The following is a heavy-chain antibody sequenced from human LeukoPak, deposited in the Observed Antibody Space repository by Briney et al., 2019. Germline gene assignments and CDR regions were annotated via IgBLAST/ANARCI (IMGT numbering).Heavy chain of an antibody. D-gene: IGHD2-21*01. CDR1: GFTFSNYA. Sequence: GGSLRLSCVASGFTFSNYAMSWVRQAPGRGLEWIAALNGGRTFFQDSVRGRCTISRDNSKSTLYLQLNSLTGDDTAVYYCVKEVPTYGYFDYWGWGTLVTVSS. CDR3: VKEVPTYGYFDY. CDR2: LNGGRT. V-gene: IGHV3-23*01. J-gene: IGHJ4*02.